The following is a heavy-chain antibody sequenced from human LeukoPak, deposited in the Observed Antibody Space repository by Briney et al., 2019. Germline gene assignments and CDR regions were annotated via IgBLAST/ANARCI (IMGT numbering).Heavy chain of an antibody. CDR1: GFTFCSYA. CDR2: ISYDGSNK. Sequence: GGSLRLSCAASGFTFCSYAMHWVRQAPGKGLEWVAVISYDGSNKYYADSVKGRFTISRDNSKNTLYLQMNSLRAEGTAVYYCARYLGQAAAGYNDYWGQGTLVTVSS. J-gene: IGHJ4*02. D-gene: IGHD6-13*01. V-gene: IGHV3-30-3*01. CDR3: ARYLGQAAAGYNDY.